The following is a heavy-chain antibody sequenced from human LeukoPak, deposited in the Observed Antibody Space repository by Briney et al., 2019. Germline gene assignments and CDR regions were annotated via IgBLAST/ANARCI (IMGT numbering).Heavy chain of an antibody. CDR3: ARFEYSSSSFDY. CDR1: GGSINSDGYY. J-gene: IGHJ4*02. Sequence: SETLSLTCTVSGGSINSDGYYWGWIRQPPGKGLEWIGSVHYTGNTYYSPSLKSRVTISVHTSKDQFSLKLNSVTAADMAVYYCARFEYSSSSFDYWGQGTLVTVSS. CDR2: VHYTGNT. D-gene: IGHD6-6*01. V-gene: IGHV4-39*01.